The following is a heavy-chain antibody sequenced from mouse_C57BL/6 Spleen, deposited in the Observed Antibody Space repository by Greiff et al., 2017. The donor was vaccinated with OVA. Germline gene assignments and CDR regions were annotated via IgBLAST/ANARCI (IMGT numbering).Heavy chain of an antibody. CDR2: IHPNSGVT. Sequence: VQLQQPGAELVKPGASVKWSCKASGYTFPSYWMNWVRQRPGQGLEWIGMIHPNSGVTNYNEKFKSKATLTVDKSSSTAYMQLSSLTSEDSAVYDCARGRGGNYYFDYGGQGTTLTVSS. CDR3: ARGRGGNYYFDY. CDR1: GYTFPSYW. J-gene: IGHJ2*01. D-gene: IGHD2-1*01. V-gene: IGHV1-64*01.